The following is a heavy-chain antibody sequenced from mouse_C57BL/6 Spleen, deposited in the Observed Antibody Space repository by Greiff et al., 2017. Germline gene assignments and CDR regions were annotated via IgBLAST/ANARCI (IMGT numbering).Heavy chain of an antibody. CDR2: IWSDGST. Sequence: VQLQESGPGLVAPSQSLSITCTVSGFSLTSYGVHWVRQPPGKGLEWLVVIWSDGSTTYNSALKSRLSISKDNSKSQVFLKMNSLQTDDTAMYYWAREREIYDGNYIVSWFAYWGQGTLVTVSA. CDR1: GFSLTSYG. J-gene: IGHJ3*01. V-gene: IGHV2-6*03. CDR3: AREREIYDGNYIVSWFAY. D-gene: IGHD2-1*01.